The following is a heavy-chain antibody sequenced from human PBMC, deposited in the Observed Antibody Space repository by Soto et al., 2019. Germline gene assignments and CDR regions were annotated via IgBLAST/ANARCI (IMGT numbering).Heavy chain of an antibody. CDR3: ARAGLIKRMGTYGMDV. V-gene: IGHV1-2*04. D-gene: IGHD3-10*01. J-gene: IGHJ6*02. CDR2: INPNSGGT. CDR1: GYTFTGYY. Sequence: QVQLVQSGAEVKKPGASVKVSCKASGYTFTGYYMHWVRQAPGQGLEWMGWINPNSGGTNYAQKFQGWVTMTRDTSISTAYMELSRLRSDDTAVYYCARAGLIKRMGTYGMDVWGQGTTVTVSS.